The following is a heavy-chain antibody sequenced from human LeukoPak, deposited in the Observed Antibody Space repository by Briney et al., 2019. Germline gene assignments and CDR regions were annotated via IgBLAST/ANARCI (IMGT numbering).Heavy chain of an antibody. V-gene: IGHV1-46*01. J-gene: IGHJ5*02. CDR1: GDTFTTYH. CDR2: IDTSDGNT. D-gene: IGHD2-15*01. CDR3: ATERSGGTWFDP. Sequence: ASVKVSCKASGDTFTTYHMHWVRQAPGQGLEWVGMIDTSDGNTNYAQKFLDRVTMTRDTSTSTVYMELSGLRSYDTAVYYCATERSGGTWFDPLGPGNPGHRLL.